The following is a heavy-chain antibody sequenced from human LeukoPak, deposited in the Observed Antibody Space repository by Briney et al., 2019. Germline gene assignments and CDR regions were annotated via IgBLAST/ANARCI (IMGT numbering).Heavy chain of an antibody. CDR2: MNPNSGST. CDR1: GYTFTSYD. J-gene: IGHJ4*02. CDR3: ARVAGSIDY. V-gene: IGHV1-8*03. D-gene: IGHD6-19*01. Sequence: AASVKVSCKASGYTFTSYDINWVRQATGQGLEWMGWMNPNSGSTGYAQKFQGRVTITRNTSISTVYMELSSLRSDDTAVYYCARVAGSIDYWGQGTLVTVSS.